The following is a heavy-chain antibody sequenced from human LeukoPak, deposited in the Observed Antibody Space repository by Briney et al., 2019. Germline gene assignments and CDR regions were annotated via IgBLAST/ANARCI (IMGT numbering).Heavy chain of an antibody. CDR2: IKQDGSEK. J-gene: IGHJ2*01. V-gene: IGHV3-7*01. CDR1: GFTFSSYW. D-gene: IGHD3-10*01. Sequence: PGGSLRLSCAASGFTFSSYWMSWVRQAPGKGLEWVANIKQDGSEKYYVDSVKGRFTISRDNAKNSLYLQMNSLRAEDTAVYYCARDGGWGFGSRRSDWYFDLWGRGTLVTVSS. CDR3: ARDGGWGFGSRRSDWYFDL.